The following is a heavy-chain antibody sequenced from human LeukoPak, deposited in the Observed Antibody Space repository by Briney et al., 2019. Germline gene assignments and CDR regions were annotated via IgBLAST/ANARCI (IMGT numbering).Heavy chain of an antibody. CDR3: ARAVDSSGHYYVPFDY. V-gene: IGHV1-69*05. CDR2: IIPIFGTA. Sequence: SVKVSCXASGGTFSSYAISWVRQAPGQGLEWMGGIIPIFGTANYAQKFQGRVTITTDESTSTAYMELSSLRSEDTAVYYCARAVDSSGHYYVPFDYWGQGTLVTVSS. J-gene: IGHJ4*02. CDR1: GGTFSSYA. D-gene: IGHD3-22*01.